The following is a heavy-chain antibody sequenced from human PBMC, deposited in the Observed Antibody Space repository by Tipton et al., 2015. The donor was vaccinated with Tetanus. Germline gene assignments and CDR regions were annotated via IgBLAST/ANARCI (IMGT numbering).Heavy chain of an antibody. J-gene: IGHJ5*02. CDR3: ARAGDEAVDTGGWFDP. V-gene: IGHV3-11*06. CDR2: ISSSSSYT. Sequence: SLRLSCAASGFTFSDYYMSWIRQAPGKGLEWVSYISSSSSYTNYADSVKGRFTISRDNAKNSLYLQMNSLRAEDTAVYYCARAGDEAVDTGGWFDPWGQGTLVTVSS. CDR1: GFTFSDYY. D-gene: IGHD5-18*01.